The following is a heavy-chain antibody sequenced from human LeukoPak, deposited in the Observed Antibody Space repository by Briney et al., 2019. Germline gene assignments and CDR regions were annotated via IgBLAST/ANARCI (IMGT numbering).Heavy chain of an antibody. D-gene: IGHD3-10*01. CDR1: GGSFSGYY. V-gene: IGHV4-34*01. Sequence: SETLSLTCAVYGGSFSGYYWSWIRQPPGKGLEWIGVINHSGSTNYNPSLKSRVTISVDTSKNQFSLKLSSVTAADTAVYYCASAMVRGVFDYWGQGTLVTVSS. CDR2: INHSGST. J-gene: IGHJ4*02. CDR3: ASAMVRGVFDY.